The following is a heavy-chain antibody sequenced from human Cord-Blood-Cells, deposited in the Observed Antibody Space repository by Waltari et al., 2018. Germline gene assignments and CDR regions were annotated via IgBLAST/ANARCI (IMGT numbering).Heavy chain of an antibody. CDR1: GGTFSSYT. Sequence: QVQLVQSGAEVKKPGSSVKVSCKASGGTFSSYTISWVRQAPGQGLEWMGRIIPILGIANYAQKCQGRVTITADKSTSTAYMELSSLRSEDTAVYYCARLRRYCSGGSCYFNWFDPWGQGTLVTVSS. CDR3: ARLRRYCSGGSCYFNWFDP. V-gene: IGHV1-69*02. J-gene: IGHJ5*02. CDR2: IIPILGIA. D-gene: IGHD2-15*01.